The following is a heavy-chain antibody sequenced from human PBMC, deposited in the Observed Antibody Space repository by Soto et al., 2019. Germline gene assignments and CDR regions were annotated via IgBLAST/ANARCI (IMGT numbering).Heavy chain of an antibody. CDR3: ATDSGAGQITFGGVIPPSDFDY. J-gene: IGHJ4*02. Sequence: PGGSLRLSCAASGFTFSSYAMSWVRQAPGKGLEWVSAISGSGGSTYYADSVKGRFTISRDNSKNTLYLQMNSLRAEDTAVYYCATDSGAGQITFGGVIPPSDFDYWGQGTLVTVSS. D-gene: IGHD3-16*02. CDR2: ISGSGGST. CDR1: GFTFSSYA. V-gene: IGHV3-23*01.